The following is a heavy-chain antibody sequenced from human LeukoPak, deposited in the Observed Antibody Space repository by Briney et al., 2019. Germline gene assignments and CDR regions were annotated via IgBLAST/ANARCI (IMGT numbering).Heavy chain of an antibody. Sequence: GGSVRLSCAASGFTFSSYAMSWVRQAPGKGLEWVSAISGSGGSTYYADSVKGRFTISRDNSKNTLFLQMNSLRAEDTAVYYCANHILGYCSGGSCANFDHWGQGTLVTVSS. V-gene: IGHV3-23*01. CDR2: ISGSGGST. CDR3: ANHILGYCSGGSCANFDH. D-gene: IGHD2-15*01. CDR1: GFTFSSYA. J-gene: IGHJ4*02.